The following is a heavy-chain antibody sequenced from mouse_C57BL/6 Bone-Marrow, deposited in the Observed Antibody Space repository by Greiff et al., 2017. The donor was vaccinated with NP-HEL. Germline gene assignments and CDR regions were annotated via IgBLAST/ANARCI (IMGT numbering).Heavy chain of an antibody. V-gene: IGHV7-3*01. J-gene: IGHJ4*01. CDR3: ARHYGSSPGGYAMDY. CDR1: GFTFTDYY. Sequence: EVQLQESGGGLVQPGGSLSLSCAASGFTFTDYYMSWVRQPPGKALEWLGFIRNKANGYKTEYSASVKGRFTISRANSQSILYLQMNALRAEDSATYYCARHYGSSPGGYAMDYWGQGTSVTVSS. D-gene: IGHD1-1*01. CDR2: IRNKANGYKT.